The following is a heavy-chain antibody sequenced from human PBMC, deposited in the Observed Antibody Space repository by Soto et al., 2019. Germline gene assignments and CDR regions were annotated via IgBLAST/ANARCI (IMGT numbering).Heavy chain of an antibody. CDR1: GGSISSGGYY. V-gene: IGHV4-31*03. Sequence: QVQLQESGPGLVKPSQTLSLTCTVSGGSISSGGYYWSWIRQHPGKGLEWIGYIYYSGSTYYNPSLKSRVTISVDTSKNQFPLKLSSVTAADTAVYYCANKRSSGGSFDYWGQGTLVTVSS. D-gene: IGHD2-15*01. J-gene: IGHJ4*02. CDR3: ANKRSSGGSFDY. CDR2: IYYSGST.